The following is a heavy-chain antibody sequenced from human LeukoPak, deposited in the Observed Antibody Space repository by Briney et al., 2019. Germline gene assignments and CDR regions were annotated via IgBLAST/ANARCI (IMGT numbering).Heavy chain of an antibody. CDR2: IKQDGSEK. CDR1: GFTFSSYW. D-gene: IGHD1-14*01. V-gene: IGHV3-7*01. J-gene: IGHJ6*03. Sequence: GGSLRLSCAASGFTFSSYWMSWVRQAPGKGLEWVAHIKQDGSEKYYVDSVKGRFTISRDNAKNSLYLQMNSLRAEDTAVYYCATTGHEGGYYYYMDVWGKGTTVTVSS. CDR3: ATTGHEGGYYYYMDV.